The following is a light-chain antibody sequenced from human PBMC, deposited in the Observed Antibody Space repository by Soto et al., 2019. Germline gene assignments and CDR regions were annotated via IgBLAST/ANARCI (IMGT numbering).Light chain of an antibody. Sequence: EIVLTQSPGTLSLSPGERATLSCRASQSVGSSYLAWYEQKPGHAPRLLIYGASSRAPGIPDRFSGSGTGTDYTLTISRLEPEDFAVYYCQQYCSSPLFFFAPGTKVDI. J-gene: IGKJ3*01. CDR3: QQYCSSPLFF. CDR1: QSVGSSY. CDR2: GAS. V-gene: IGKV3-20*01.